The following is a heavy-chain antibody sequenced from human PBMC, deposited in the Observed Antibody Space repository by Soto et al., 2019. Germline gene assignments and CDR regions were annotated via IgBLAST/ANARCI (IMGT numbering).Heavy chain of an antibody. D-gene: IGHD3-22*01. CDR3: AKSLLGDHYDSDGLDS. CDR1: GGPYSKYS. Sequence: QVQLVQSGTEVKKPGSSVTVSCKASGGPYSKYSISWVRQAPGQGLEWMGRIIPIFDMTNYAQKFQGRVTITADKSTSTVYMDLSSLRSEDTAVYYCAKSLLGDHYDSDGLDSWGHGTLVSVSS. V-gene: IGHV1-69*02. CDR2: IIPIFDMT. J-gene: IGHJ4*03.